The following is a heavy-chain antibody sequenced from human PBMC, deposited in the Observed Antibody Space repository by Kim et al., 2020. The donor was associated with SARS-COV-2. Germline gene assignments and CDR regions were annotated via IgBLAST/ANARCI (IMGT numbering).Heavy chain of an antibody. D-gene: IGHD2-2*01. V-gene: IGHV1-8*01. CDR1: GYTFTSYD. CDR3: ARESYQLLSRENWFDP. J-gene: IGHJ5*02. Sequence: ASVKVSCKASGYTFTSYDINWVRQATGQGLEWMGWMNPNSGNTGYAQKFQGRVTMTRNTSISTAYMELSSLRSEDTAVYYCARESYQLLSRENWFDPWGQGTLVTVSS. CDR2: MNPNSGNT.